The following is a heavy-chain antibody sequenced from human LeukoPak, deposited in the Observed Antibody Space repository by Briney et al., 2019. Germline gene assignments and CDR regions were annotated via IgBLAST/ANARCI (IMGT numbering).Heavy chain of an antibody. Sequence: SEALSLTCAVSGGSISSSNWWSWVRQPPGKGLEWIGEIYHSGSTNYNPSLKSRVTISVDKSKNQFSLKLSSVTAADTAVYYCARVYSGYDRRSGSWFDPWGQGTLVTVSS. CDR3: ARVYSGYDRRSGSWFDP. CDR1: GGSISSSNW. CDR2: IYHSGST. D-gene: IGHD5-12*01. J-gene: IGHJ5*02. V-gene: IGHV4-4*02.